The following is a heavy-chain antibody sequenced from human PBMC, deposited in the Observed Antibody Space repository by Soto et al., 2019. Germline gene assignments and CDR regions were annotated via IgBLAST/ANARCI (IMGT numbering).Heavy chain of an antibody. CDR2: IYYSGST. V-gene: IGHV4-61*07. J-gene: IGHJ6*02. Sequence: GTGLEWIGYIYYSGSTNYNPSLKSRVTISVDTSKTPFSLKLSSVTAADTAVYYCARLPINFKMNRIYYSGMDVWGQGNTVTVSS. D-gene: IGHD1-1*01. CDR3: ARLPINFKMNRIYYSGMDV.